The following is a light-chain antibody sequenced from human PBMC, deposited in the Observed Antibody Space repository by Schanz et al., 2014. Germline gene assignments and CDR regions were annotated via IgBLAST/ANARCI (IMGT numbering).Light chain of an antibody. J-gene: IGLJ2*01. V-gene: IGLV2-14*01. CDR1: SSDVGGSNY. CDR3: SSYTSSSTLV. CDR2: DVS. Sequence: QSALTQPASVSGSPGQSITISCTGTSSDVGGSNYVSWYQQHPGKAPKLMIYDVSERPSGVPDRFSGSNSGNAASLTVSGLQAEDEADYYCSSYTSSSTLVFGGGTKLTVL.